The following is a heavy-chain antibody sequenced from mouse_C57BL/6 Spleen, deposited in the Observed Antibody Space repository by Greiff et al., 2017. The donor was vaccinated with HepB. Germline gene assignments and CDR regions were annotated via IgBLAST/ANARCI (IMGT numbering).Heavy chain of an antibody. J-gene: IGHJ1*03. Sequence: VQLKQSGPELVKPGASVKISCKASGYSFTDYNMNWVKQSNGKSLEWIGVINPNYGTTSYNQKFKGKATLTVDQSSSTAYMQLNSLTSEDSAVYYCAREGYGSSYGYFDVWGTGTTVTVSS. D-gene: IGHD1-1*01. CDR3: AREGYGSSYGYFDV. CDR1: GYSFTDYN. CDR2: INPNYGTT. V-gene: IGHV1-39*01.